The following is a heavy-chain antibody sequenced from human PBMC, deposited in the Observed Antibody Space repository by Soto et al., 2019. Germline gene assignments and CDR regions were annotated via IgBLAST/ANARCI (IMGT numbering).Heavy chain of an antibody. D-gene: IGHD6-13*01. CDR1: GFTFSSYG. CDR3: ARERGREQLVPWFDP. CDR2: IWYDGGNN. Sequence: QVQLVESGGGVVQPGRSLRLSCAVSGFTFSSYGMHWVRQAPGKGLEWVAVIWYDGGNNYYADSVKGGFTISGDNSKNTVDLQMNSLRVEDTAVYYCARERGREQLVPWFDPWGQGTLVTVSS. J-gene: IGHJ5*02. V-gene: IGHV3-33*01.